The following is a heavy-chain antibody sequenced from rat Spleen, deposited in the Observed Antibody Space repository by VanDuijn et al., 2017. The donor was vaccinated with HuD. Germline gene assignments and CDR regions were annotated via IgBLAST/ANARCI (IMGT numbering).Heavy chain of an antibody. CDR1: GFTFDDYY. V-gene: IGHV5-20*01. CDR2: INYDGGST. CDR3: TRDRILRSTVFDY. Sequence: EVQLVESGGGLVQPGRSLKISCAASGFTFDDYYMAWVRQAPTKGLEWVASINYDGGSTYYRDSVKGRFTLSRDNAKSSLYLQMDSLRSEDTATYYCTRDRILRSTVFDYWGQGVIVTVSS. J-gene: IGHJ2*01. D-gene: IGHD1-6*01.